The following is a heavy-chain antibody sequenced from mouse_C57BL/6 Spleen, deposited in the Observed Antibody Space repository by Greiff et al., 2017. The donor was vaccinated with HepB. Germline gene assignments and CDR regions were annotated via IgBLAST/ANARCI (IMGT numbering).Heavy chain of an antibody. CDR2: ISYDGSN. V-gene: IGHV3-6*01. J-gene: IGHJ2*01. CDR1: GYSITSGYY. Sequence: DVQLQESGPGLVKPSQSLSLTCSVTGYSITSGYYWNWIRQFPGNKLEWMGYISYDGSNNYNPSLKNRISITRDTSKNQFFLKLNSVTTEDTATYYCARDYYGNLYYWGQGTTLTVSS. D-gene: IGHD2-1*01. CDR3: ARDYYGNLYY.